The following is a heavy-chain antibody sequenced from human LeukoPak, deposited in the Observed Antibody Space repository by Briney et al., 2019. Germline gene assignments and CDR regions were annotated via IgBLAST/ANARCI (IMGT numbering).Heavy chain of an antibody. CDR1: GGTFSSYA. D-gene: IGHD2-2*01. V-gene: IGHV1-69*04. CDR3: ARDFSGGYCSSTSCRLWFDP. Sequence: SVKVSCKASGGTFSSYAISWVRQAPGQGLEWMGRIIPILGIANYAQKFQGRVTITADESTSTAYMELSSLRSEDTAVYYCARDFSGGYCSSTSCRLWFDPWGQGTLVTVSS. CDR2: IIPILGIA. J-gene: IGHJ5*02.